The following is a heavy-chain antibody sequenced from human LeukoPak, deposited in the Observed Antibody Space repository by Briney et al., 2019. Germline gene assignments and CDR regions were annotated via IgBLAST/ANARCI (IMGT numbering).Heavy chain of an antibody. CDR2: IRSKAYGGTT. J-gene: IGHJ4*02. CDR1: GFTFSSYA. Sequence: PGGSLRLSCAASGFTFSSYAMSWVRQAPGKGLEWVGFIRSKAYGGTTEYAASVKGRFTISRDDSKSIAYLQMNSLKTEDTAVYYCTRVGGGTYSNYGFDYWGQGTLVTVSS. D-gene: IGHD4-11*01. V-gene: IGHV3-49*04. CDR3: TRVGGGTYSNYGFDY.